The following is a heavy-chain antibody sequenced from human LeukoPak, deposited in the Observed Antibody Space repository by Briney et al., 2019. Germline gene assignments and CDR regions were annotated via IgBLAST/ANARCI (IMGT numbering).Heavy chain of an antibody. D-gene: IGHD6-19*01. CDR2: IKSDGSDR. Sequence: PGGSLRLSCAASGFTFSDYWMSWVRQTPGKGLEWVANIKSDGSDRDYVDSVKGRFTISRDNSKNSLSLQMNSLRVEDTGIYYCARASDVPGTRDSWGQGTLVTVSS. J-gene: IGHJ4*02. CDR3: ARASDVPGTRDS. CDR1: GFTFSDYW. V-gene: IGHV3-7*01.